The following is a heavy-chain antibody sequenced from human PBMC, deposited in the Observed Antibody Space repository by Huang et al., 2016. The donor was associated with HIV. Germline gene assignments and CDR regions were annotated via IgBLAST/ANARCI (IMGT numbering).Heavy chain of an antibody. D-gene: IGHD6-13*01. CDR1: GFSFSSCN. Sequence: EEQLVESGGGLVQPGGSLRLSCAASGFSFSSCNMNWVRQAQGKGLGWISYISETGSVITYADSVKGRFTGTRDNAKNSLYLQMDSLRAEDTAVYYCARGYSSSWLYNWGQGTLVTVSS. CDR2: ISETGSVI. CDR3: ARGYSSSWLYN. J-gene: IGHJ4*02. V-gene: IGHV3-48*01.